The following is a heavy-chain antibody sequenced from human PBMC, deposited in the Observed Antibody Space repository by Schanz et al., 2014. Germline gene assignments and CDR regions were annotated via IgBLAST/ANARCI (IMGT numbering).Heavy chain of an antibody. CDR3: ARDGGRDGYNLAFDV. Sequence: VQLVESGGGMVQPGRSLRLSCAGSGFAFSSFALSWVRQSPGKGLEWVSAISANDYDTYYAPSVKGRFIISRDSSKNTLFLQMNSLRAEDTAVYFCARDGGRDGYNLAFDVWGQGTLVTVSS. J-gene: IGHJ3*01. V-gene: IGHV3-23*04. D-gene: IGHD5-12*01. CDR2: ISANDYDT. CDR1: GFAFSSFA.